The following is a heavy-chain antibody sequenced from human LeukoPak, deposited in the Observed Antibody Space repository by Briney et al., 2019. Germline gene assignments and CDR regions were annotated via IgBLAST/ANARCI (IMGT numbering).Heavy chain of an antibody. CDR2: IIPILGIA. V-gene: IGHV1-69*04. D-gene: IGHD3-22*01. CDR3: ARVNYYDSSGPGRAFDI. CDR1: GGTFSSYA. Sequence: SAKVSCKASGGTFSSYAISWVRQAPGQGLEWMGRIIPILGIANYAQKFQGRVTITADKSTSTAYMELSSLRSEDTAVYYCARVNYYDSSGPGRAFDIWGQGTMVTVSS. J-gene: IGHJ3*02.